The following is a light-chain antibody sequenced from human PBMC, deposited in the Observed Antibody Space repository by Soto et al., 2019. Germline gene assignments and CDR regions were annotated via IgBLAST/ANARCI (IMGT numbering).Light chain of an antibody. V-gene: IGLV1-44*01. CDR3: AAWDDTLNGPLNV. J-gene: IGLJ1*01. Sequence: QSVLGQPPSASVTPGQRVTISCSGSSSNIGSNAVSWYQHLPGTAPKLLIYSNNQRPSGVLDRFSGSRSGSSASLAISGLQPDDEADYYCAAWDDTLNGPLNVFGTGTKVTVL. CDR2: SNN. CDR1: SSNIGSNA.